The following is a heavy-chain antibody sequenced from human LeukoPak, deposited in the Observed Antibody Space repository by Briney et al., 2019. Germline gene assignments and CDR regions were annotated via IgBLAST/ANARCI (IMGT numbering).Heavy chain of an antibody. CDR2: INPSGGST. Sequence: ASVKVSCKASGYTFTSYDINWVRQATGQGLEWMGIINPSGGSTSYAQKFQGRVTMTRDTSTSTVYMELSSLRSEDTAVYYCAREMGSNYDYVWGSYRSNDAFDIWGQGTMVTVSS. J-gene: IGHJ3*02. CDR1: GYTFTSYD. CDR3: AREMGSNYDYVWGSYRSNDAFDI. D-gene: IGHD3-16*02. V-gene: IGHV1-46*01.